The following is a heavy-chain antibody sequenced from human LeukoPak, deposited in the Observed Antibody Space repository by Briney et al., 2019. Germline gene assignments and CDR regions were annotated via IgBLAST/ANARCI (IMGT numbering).Heavy chain of an antibody. CDR2: ISYSGGST. CDR3: AKRISSGWSYYFDY. D-gene: IGHD6-19*01. J-gene: IGHJ4*02. CDR1: GFTFSSYG. Sequence: GGSLRLSCAASGFTFSSYGMSWVRQAPGEGLEWVSAISYSGGSTYYADSVKGRFTISRGNSKNTLYLQMNRLRAEDTAVYYCAKRISSGWSYYFDYWGQGTLVTVSS. V-gene: IGHV3-23*01.